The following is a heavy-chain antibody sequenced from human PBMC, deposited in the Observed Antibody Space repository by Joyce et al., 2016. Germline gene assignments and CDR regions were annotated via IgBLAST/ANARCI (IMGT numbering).Heavy chain of an antibody. CDR2: ISAHHGKP. CDR3: ARDIHYYNSSGYYWGAFDI. Sequence: QVQLVQSGSEVKKPGASVEVSCKASGYIFTTYGISWVRQAPGQGFEWMGWISAHHGKPKYAQKFQGRFTITIDTSTSTAYMELESLRSDDTAVYYCARDIHYYNSSGYYWGAFDIWGQGTMVSVSS. CDR1: GYIFTTYG. J-gene: IGHJ3*02. D-gene: IGHD3-22*01. V-gene: IGHV1-18*01.